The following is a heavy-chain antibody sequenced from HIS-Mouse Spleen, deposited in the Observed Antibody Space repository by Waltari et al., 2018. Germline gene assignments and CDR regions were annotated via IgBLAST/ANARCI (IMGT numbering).Heavy chain of an antibody. CDR1: GGSISSSSYY. CDR2: SYYSECN. J-gene: IGHJ2*01. Sequence: QLQLQESGPGLVKPSETLSLTCTVSGGSISSSSYYWGWIRQPPGKGLEWIGSSYYSECNYNNTSLKRRVTISVDTSKNQFSLKLSSVTAADTAVYYCAREIPYSSSWYDWYFDLWGRGTLVTVSS. CDR3: AREIPYSSSWYDWYFDL. V-gene: IGHV4-39*07. D-gene: IGHD6-13*01.